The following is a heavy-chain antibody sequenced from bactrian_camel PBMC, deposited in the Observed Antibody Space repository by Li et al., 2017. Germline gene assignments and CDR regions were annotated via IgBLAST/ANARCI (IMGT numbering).Heavy chain of an antibody. CDR2: IDDDDRP. J-gene: IGHJ4*01. Sequence: VQLVESGGGSAQPGGSLRLSCAASGSASSTNCIGWFRQAPGQEREGVAIIDDDDRPHYADSVKDRFVITKDSTVTLQMNDLNPEDTATYYCAATGYCYKRWFENYRHWGQGTQVTVS. V-gene: IGHV3S53*01. CDR3: AATGYCYKRWFENYRH. CDR1: GSASSTNC. D-gene: IGHD2*01.